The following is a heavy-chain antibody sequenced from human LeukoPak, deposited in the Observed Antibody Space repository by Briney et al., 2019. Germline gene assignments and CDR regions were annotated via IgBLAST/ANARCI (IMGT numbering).Heavy chain of an antibody. D-gene: IGHD3-3*01. V-gene: IGHV3-23*01. J-gene: IGHJ6*02. CDR1: GFTVSSNY. CDR2: IGGSGSDT. CDR3: AKTLRDLEWLTGELDV. Sequence: PGGSLRLSCAASGFTVSSNYMSWVRQASGKGLEWVSAIGGSGSDTSYTDSVKGRFTISRDNSKSTLYLQMNSLRAEDTAVYHCAKTLRDLEWLTGELDVWGQGTAVTVSS.